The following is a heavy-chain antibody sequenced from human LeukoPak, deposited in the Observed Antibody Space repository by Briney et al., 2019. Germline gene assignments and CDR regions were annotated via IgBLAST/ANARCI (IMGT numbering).Heavy chain of an antibody. CDR2: VYYTGST. Sequence: PSETLSLTCTISGDSISSYYWSWIRLPPGKGLEWIGYVYYTGSTNHNPSLKSRVTISVDTSKNQFSLQLSSVTAADTAVYYCARLVSGRFDSWGQGTLVTVSS. D-gene: IGHD2-21*02. CDR1: GDSISSYY. CDR3: ARLVSGRFDS. J-gene: IGHJ4*02. V-gene: IGHV4-59*08.